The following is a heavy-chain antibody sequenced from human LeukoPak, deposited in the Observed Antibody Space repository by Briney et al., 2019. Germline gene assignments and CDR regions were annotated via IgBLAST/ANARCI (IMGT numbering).Heavy chain of an antibody. CDR2: LTNSGGSGGVT. CDR3: AKAMSTDHYDSRGFYRVDFDS. D-gene: IGHD3-22*01. Sequence: QAGGSLRLSCAASGFTFSTYAMSWVRQAPGKGLEWVSALTNSGGSGGVTYYADSVKGRFIISRDNSKSTLYLQLSSLRAEDTALYYCAKAMSTDHYDSRGFYRVDFDSWGQGTLVTVSS. V-gene: IGHV3-23*01. J-gene: IGHJ4*02. CDR1: GFTFSTYA.